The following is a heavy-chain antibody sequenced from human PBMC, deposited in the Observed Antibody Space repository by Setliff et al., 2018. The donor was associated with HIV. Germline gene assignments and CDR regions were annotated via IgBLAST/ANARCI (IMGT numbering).Heavy chain of an antibody. CDR3: ASRNMGSGFPQGENAFDI. CDR1: GYTFTYRY. CDR2: ITTFNGNT. V-gene: IGHV1-45*02. J-gene: IGHJ3*02. Sequence: ASVKVSCKASGYTFTYRYLHWVRQAPGQALEWMGWITTFNGNTNYAQKFQDRVTITRDRSMSTAYMELSGLRSEDTAMYYCASRNMGSGFPQGENAFDIWGQGTMVTVS. D-gene: IGHD6-19*01.